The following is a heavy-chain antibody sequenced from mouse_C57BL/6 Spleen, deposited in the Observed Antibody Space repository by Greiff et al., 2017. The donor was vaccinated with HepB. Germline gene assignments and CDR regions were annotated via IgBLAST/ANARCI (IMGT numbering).Heavy chain of an antibody. CDR3: ARDEWGNCRSWYFDV. CDR2: INPNNGGT. D-gene: IGHD2-1*01. V-gene: IGHV1-22*01. J-gene: IGHJ1*03. Sequence: EVQLQQSGPELVKPGASVKMSCKASGYTFTDYNMHWVKQSHGKSLEWIGYINPNNGGTSYNQKFKGKATLTVNKSSSTAYMELRSLTSEDSAVYYGARDEWGNCRSWYFDVWGTGTTGTVSS. CDR1: GYTFTDYN.